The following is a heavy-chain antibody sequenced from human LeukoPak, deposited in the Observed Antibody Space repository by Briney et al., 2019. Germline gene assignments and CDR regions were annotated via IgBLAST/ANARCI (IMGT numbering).Heavy chain of an antibody. CDR1: GFTFSSYS. D-gene: IGHD1-14*01. CDR3: ARAVDRPRETPDY. V-gene: IGHV3-21*01. J-gene: IGHJ4*02. CDR2: ISSSSSYI. Sequence: PGGSLRLSCAASGFTFSSYSMNWVRQAPGKGLEWVSSISSSSSYIYYADSVKGRFTISRDNAKNSRYLQMNSLRAEDTAVYYCARAVDRPRETPDYWGQGTLVTVSS.